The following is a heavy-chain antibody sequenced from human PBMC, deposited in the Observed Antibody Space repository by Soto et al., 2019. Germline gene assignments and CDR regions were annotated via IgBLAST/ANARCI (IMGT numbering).Heavy chain of an antibody. Sequence: QVHLEESGPGLVKPSQTLSLTCTVLGDSIRSGDYYWNWIRQPPGRGLEWIGYIYYSGSTYYKPSLKSRLTMSVDTSKNQFSLRLSSVIAADTAVYYCARSVGYYYYGMDVWGQGTTVIVSS. J-gene: IGHJ6*02. CDR3: ARSVGYYYYGMDV. D-gene: IGHD1-26*01. V-gene: IGHV4-30-4*01. CDR1: GDSIRSGDYY. CDR2: IYYSGST.